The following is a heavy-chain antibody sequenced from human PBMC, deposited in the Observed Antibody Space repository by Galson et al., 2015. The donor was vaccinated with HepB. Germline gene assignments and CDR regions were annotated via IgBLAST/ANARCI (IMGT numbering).Heavy chain of an antibody. V-gene: IGHV3-15*01. D-gene: IGHD5-12*01. CDR2: IKSKTDGGTT. Sequence: LRLSCAASGFTFSNAWMSWVRQAPGKGLEWVGRIKSKTDGGTTDYAAPVKGRFTISRDDSKNTLYLQMNSLKTEDTAVYYCTTDQTVATTWSVVDYWGQGTLVTVSS. CDR3: TTDQTVATTWSVVDY. J-gene: IGHJ4*02. CDR1: GFTFSNAW.